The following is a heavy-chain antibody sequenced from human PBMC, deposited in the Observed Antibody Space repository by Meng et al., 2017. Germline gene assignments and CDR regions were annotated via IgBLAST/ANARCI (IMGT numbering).Heavy chain of an antibody. D-gene: IGHD3-22*01. J-gene: IGHJ4*02. V-gene: IGHV4-61*01. CDR3: ARGGYYDSSGYYL. Sequence: SETLSLTCTVSGGSVSSGSYCWSWIRQPPGKGLEWIGYIYYSGSTNYNPSLKSRVTISVDTSKNQFSLKLSSVTAADTAVYYCARGGYYDSSGYYLWGQGTLVTVSS. CDR1: GGSVSSGSYC. CDR2: IYYSGST.